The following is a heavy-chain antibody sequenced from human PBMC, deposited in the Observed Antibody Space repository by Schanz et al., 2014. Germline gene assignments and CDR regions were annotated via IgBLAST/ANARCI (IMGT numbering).Heavy chain of an antibody. V-gene: IGHV4-61*02. J-gene: IGHJ3*02. D-gene: IGHD4-17*01. CDR1: GGSIRSGTYY. CDR2: IYTSGST. Sequence: QVQLQESGPGLVKPSQTLSLTCTVSGGSIRSGTYYWSWLRQPAGKGLEWIGRIYTSGSTNYNPSLKSRLTISLDTSKNQFSGKRGSVTAADTAVYYCARDRGHGDLPGDIWGQGTMXTVSS. CDR3: ARDRGHGDLPGDI.